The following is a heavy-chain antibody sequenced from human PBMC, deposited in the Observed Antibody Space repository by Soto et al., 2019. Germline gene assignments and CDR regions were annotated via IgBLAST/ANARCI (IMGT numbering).Heavy chain of an antibody. CDR3: AKEGTGYCSSTSCEGGYYYYYYGMDV. J-gene: IGHJ6*02. D-gene: IGHD2-2*01. CDR2: ISGSGGST. Sequence: PGGSLRLSCAASGFTFSSYAMIWVRQAPGKGLEWVSAISGSGGSTYYADSVKGRFTISRDNSKNTLYLQMNSLRAEDTAVYYCAKEGTGYCSSTSCEGGYYYYYYGMDVWGQGTTVTVSS. CDR1: GFTFSSYA. V-gene: IGHV3-23*01.